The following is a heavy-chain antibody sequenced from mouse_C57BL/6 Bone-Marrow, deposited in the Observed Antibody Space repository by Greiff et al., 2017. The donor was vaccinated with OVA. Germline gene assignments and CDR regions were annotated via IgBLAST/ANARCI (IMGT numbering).Heavy chain of an antibody. D-gene: IGHD2-5*01. CDR2: IDPSDSET. CDR1: GYTFTSYW. Sequence: QVQLQQPGAELVRPGSSVKLSCKASGYTFTSYWMHWVKQRPIQGLEWIGNIDPSDSETHSNQKFKDKATLTVDKSSSTAYMQLSSLTSEDSAVYYCARKVYYSNYGGYYFDYWGQGTTLTVAS. V-gene: IGHV1-52*01. J-gene: IGHJ2*01. CDR3: ARKVYYSNYGGYYFDY.